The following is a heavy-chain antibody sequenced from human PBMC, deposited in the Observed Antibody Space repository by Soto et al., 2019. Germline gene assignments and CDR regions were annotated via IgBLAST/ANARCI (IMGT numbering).Heavy chain of an antibody. J-gene: IGHJ4*02. CDR2: VYSNGNT. CDR3: ARASYFRPSGSYYFVS. Sequence: QVQLQESGPGLVKPSQTLSLTCTVSDDSLTTNKYAWTWIRQNPEKGLEWIGYVYSNGNTRSSPSLQSRVSMAVDTSKSHFSLRLSSVTAADTAVYFCARASYFRPSGSYYFVSWGQGTLVTVSS. CDR1: DDSLTTNKYA. D-gene: IGHD3-10*01. V-gene: IGHV4-31*03.